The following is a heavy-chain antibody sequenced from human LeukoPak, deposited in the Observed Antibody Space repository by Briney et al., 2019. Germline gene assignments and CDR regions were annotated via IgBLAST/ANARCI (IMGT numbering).Heavy chain of an antibody. CDR2: MHYTGST. CDR1: GGSVSSYY. CDR3: ARDSGSQNY. J-gene: IGHJ4*02. V-gene: IGHV4-59*02. Sequence: SETLSLTCTVSGGSVSSYYWSWIRQSPGKGLEWIGYMHYTGSTNYTPSLKSRVTISGDTSKNQFSLKLSSVTAADTAVYYCARDSGSQNYWGQGTLVTVSS. D-gene: IGHD1-26*01.